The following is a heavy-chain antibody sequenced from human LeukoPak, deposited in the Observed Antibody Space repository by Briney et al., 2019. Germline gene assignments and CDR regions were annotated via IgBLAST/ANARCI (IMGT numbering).Heavy chain of an antibody. CDR3: ARVGRGLWFGESTWFDP. D-gene: IGHD3-10*01. CDR1: GGSISSYY. J-gene: IGHJ5*02. V-gene: IGHV4-59*01. Sequence: SETLSLTCTVSGGSISSYYWSWIQQPPGKGLEWIGYNYYSGSTNYNPSLKSRVTISVDTSKNQFSLKLSSVTAADTAVYCCARVGRGLWFGESTWFDPWGQGTLVAVSS. CDR2: NYYSGST.